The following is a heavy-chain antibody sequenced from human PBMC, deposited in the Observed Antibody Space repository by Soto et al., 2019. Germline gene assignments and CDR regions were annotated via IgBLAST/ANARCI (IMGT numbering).Heavy chain of an antibody. CDR3: ARGDGDYRFPYAFDI. CDR2: IYSGGST. J-gene: IGHJ3*02. Sequence: EVQLVESGGGLVQPGGSLRLSCAASGFTVSSNYMSWVRQAPGKGLEWVSVIYSGGSTYYADSVKGRFTISRHNSKNTLYLQMNSLRAEDTAVYYCARGDGDYRFPYAFDIWGQGTMVTVSS. D-gene: IGHD4-17*01. CDR1: GFTVSSNY. V-gene: IGHV3-53*04.